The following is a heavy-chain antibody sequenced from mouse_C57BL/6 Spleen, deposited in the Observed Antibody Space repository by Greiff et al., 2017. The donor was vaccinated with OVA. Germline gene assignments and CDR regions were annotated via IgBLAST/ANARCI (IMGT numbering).Heavy chain of an antibody. CDR1: GYSITSGYY. V-gene: IGHV3-6*01. CDR3: ARGGNYYGSSYNFDY. Sequence: EVQLVESGPGLVKPSQSLSLTCSVTGYSITSGYYWNWIRQFPGNNLEWMGYISYDGSNNYNPSLKNRISITRDTSKNQFFLKLNSVTTEDTATYYCARGGNYYGSSYNFDYWGQGTTLTVSS. D-gene: IGHD1-1*01. J-gene: IGHJ2*01. CDR2: ISYDGSN.